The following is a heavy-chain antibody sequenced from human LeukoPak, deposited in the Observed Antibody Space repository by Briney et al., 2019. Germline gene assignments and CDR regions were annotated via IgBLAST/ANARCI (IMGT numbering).Heavy chain of an antibody. CDR3: ARAPIPGIAAAVDY. Sequence: SVKVSCKASGGTFSSYAISWVRQAPGQGLEWMGRIIPIFGTANCAQKFQGRVTITTDESTSTAYMELSSLRSEDTAVYYCARAPIPGIAAAVDYWGQGTLVTVSS. V-gene: IGHV1-69*05. CDR2: IIPIFGTA. D-gene: IGHD6-13*01. CDR1: GGTFSSYA. J-gene: IGHJ4*02.